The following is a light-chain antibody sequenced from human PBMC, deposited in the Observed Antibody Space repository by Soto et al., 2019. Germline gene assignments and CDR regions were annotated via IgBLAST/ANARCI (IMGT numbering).Light chain of an antibody. J-gene: IGKJ1*01. V-gene: IGKV3-15*01. CDR3: QQYTNWPPWT. CDR1: QSVNTN. Sequence: EIVMTQSPATLSVSPGERATLSCRASQSVNTNLAWYQQKPGQAPRLLIYGGSTRATGIPARFSGSGSGTEFPLTISSLQSEDFAAYYCQQYTNWPPWTFGQGTKVEI. CDR2: GGS.